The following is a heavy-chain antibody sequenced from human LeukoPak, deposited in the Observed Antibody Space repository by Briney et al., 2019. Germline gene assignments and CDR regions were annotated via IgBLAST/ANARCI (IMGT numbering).Heavy chain of an antibody. Sequence: PGRSLRLSCAASGFTFSSYAMHWVRQAPGKGLEWVAVISYDGSNKYYADSVKGRFTISRDNSKNTLYLQMNSLRAEDTAVYYCAKGAWGFGHYGMDVWGKGTTVTVSS. CDR1: GFTFSSYA. V-gene: IGHV3-30-3*01. CDR2: ISYDGSNK. CDR3: AKGAWGFGHYGMDV. J-gene: IGHJ6*04. D-gene: IGHD3-10*01.